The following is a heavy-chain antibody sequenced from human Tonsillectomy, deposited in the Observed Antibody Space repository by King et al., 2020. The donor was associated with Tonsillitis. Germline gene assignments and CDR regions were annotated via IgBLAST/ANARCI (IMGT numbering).Heavy chain of an antibody. CDR3: ARRPHPGDAFEI. Sequence: QLQESGPGLVKPSETLSLTCTVSGGSISSGHYYWAWIRQAPGKGLEWIGSISSRGGSYNNPSLKSRLTMSVDTSKSQFSLKLNSVTAADAAVYHCARRPHPGDAFEIWGQGTMVAVPS. V-gene: IGHV4-39*07. CDR2: ISSRGGS. J-gene: IGHJ3*02. CDR1: GGSISSGHYY.